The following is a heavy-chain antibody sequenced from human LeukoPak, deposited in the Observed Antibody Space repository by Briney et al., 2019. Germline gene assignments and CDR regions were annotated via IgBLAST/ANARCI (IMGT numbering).Heavy chain of an antibody. Sequence: GGSLRLSCAVSGYTFRSYGMHWVRQAPGKGLEWVAYIQNDGSNEQYADSVKGRFSISRDSSKNILYLQMNSLRAEDTAVYYCARRSGSYYVGFDHWGQGTLVTVSS. D-gene: IGHD1-26*01. V-gene: IGHV3-30*02. CDR1: GYTFRSYG. CDR2: IQNDGSNE. CDR3: ARRSGSYYVGFDH. J-gene: IGHJ4*02.